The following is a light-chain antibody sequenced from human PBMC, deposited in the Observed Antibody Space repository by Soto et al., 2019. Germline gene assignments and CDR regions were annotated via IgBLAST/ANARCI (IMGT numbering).Light chain of an antibody. V-gene: IGKV2-40*01. J-gene: IGKJ4*01. CDR2: TVS. Sequence: DIVISHSPLSLPVTPLEPASMSCRSGQGRVHSNVYTYLDWYLQKPGQSPQLLIYTVSYRASGVPDRFSGSGSGTDFTLKISRVEAEDVGVYXXXXXIXFPLTFGGGTKV. CDR1: QGRVHSNVYTY. CDR3: XXXIXFPLT.